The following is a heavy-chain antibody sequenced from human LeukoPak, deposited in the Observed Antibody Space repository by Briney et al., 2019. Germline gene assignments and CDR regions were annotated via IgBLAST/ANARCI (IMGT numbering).Heavy chain of an antibody. D-gene: IGHD1-14*01. CDR2: LKSKTEGGTT. CDR1: GFTFSNAH. CDR3: TTGYGTSPHYYFDY. V-gene: IGHV3-15*01. Sequence: PGGSLRLSCTASGFTFSNAHMTWVRQTPGKGLEWVGRLKSKTEGGTTDYAAPVKGRFTISRDDSKNTLYLQMSSLKTEDTALYYCTTGYGTSPHYYFDYWGQGTLVTVSS. J-gene: IGHJ4*02.